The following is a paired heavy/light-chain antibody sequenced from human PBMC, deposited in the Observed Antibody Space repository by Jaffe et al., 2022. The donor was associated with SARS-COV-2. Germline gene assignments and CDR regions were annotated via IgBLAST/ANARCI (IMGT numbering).Light chain of an antibody. J-gene: IGLJ3*02. V-gene: IGLV3-27*01. CDR1: VLATKS. Sequence: SYELTQPSSVSVSPGQTARITCSGDVLATKSVRWFQQRPGQAPLLLIYKDTERPSGIPERFSGSSSGTTVTLTISGAQVEDEADYYCFCAPDNYGVFGGGTKLTVL. CDR2: KDT. CDR3: FCAPDNYGV.
Heavy chain of an antibody. CDR2: IWYDGSNR. CDR3: VRGEKFYSYWSAHYPVNAKKLYDMDV. J-gene: IGHJ6*01. V-gene: IGHV3-33*01. D-gene: IGHD3-3*01. Sequence: QVQLVESGGGVVQPGRSLRLSCTASGFTFSDYVMDWVRQAPGKGLEWVAVIWYDGSNRKYVDSVKGRFTISRDNSKNTLYLQMNSLRADDTGVYYCVRGEKFYSYWSAHYPVNAKKLYDMDVWGQGTTVTVSS. CDR1: GFTFSDYV.